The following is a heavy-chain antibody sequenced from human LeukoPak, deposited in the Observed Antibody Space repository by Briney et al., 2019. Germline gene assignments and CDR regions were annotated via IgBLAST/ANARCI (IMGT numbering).Heavy chain of an antibody. D-gene: IGHD6-13*01. J-gene: IGHJ3*02. V-gene: IGHV4-39*01. CDR1: GGSISSSSYY. CDR3: ARPRRIAAAGTSLYAFDI. Sequence: KPSETLSLTCTVSGGSISSSSYYWGWIRQPPGKGLEWIGSIYYSGSTYYNPSLKSRVTISVDTSKNQFSLKLSSVTAADTAVYYCARPRRIAAAGTSLYAFDIWGQGTMVTVSS. CDR2: IYYSGST.